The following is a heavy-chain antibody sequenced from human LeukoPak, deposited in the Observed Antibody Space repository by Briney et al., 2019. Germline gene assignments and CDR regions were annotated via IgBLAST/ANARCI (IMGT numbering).Heavy chain of an antibody. CDR2: ISYDGSNK. Sequence: LSLTCTVSGGSISSSSCYWGWIRQAPGKGLEWVAVISYDGSNKYYADSVKGRFTISRDNSKNTLYLQMNSLRAEDTAVYYCARDVYGFFDYWGQGTLVTVSS. V-gene: IGHV3-30-3*01. D-gene: IGHD2-2*03. CDR1: GGSISSSS. J-gene: IGHJ4*02. CDR3: ARDVYGFFDY.